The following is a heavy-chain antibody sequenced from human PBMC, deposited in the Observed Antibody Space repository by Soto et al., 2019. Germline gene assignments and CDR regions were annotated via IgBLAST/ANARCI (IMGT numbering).Heavy chain of an antibody. CDR2: IYYSGST. Sequence: SETLSLTCTVSGGSISSGGYYWSWIRQHPGKGLEWIGYIYYSGSTYYNPSLKSRVTISVDTSKNQFSLKLSSVTAADTAVYYCARSTSGIAAAGTRGWFDPWGQGTLVTVSS. D-gene: IGHD6-13*01. CDR3: ARSTSGIAAAGTRGWFDP. V-gene: IGHV4-31*03. CDR1: GGSISSGGYY. J-gene: IGHJ5*02.